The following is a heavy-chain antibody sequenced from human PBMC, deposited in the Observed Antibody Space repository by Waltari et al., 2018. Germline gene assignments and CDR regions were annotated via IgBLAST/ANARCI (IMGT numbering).Heavy chain of an antibody. V-gene: IGHV1-69*12. Sequence: QVQLVQSGAEVKKPGSSVKVSCKASGGTFSSYAISWVGQAPGQGLEWMGGIIPIFGTANYAQKFQGRVTITADESTSTAYMELSSLRSEDTAVYYCARDRGDGYNQYNWFDPWGQGTLVTVSS. D-gene: IGHD3-10*01. CDR1: GGTFSSYA. CDR3: ARDRGDGYNQYNWFDP. CDR2: IIPIFGTA. J-gene: IGHJ5*02.